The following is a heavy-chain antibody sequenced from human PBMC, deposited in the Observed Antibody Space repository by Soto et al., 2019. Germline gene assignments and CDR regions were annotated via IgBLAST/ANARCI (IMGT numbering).Heavy chain of an antibody. Sequence: QLQLQESGPGLVKPSETLSLTCTVSGGSISSSSYYWGWIRQPPGKGLEGIGSIYYRGSTYYNPSLKSRVTISVDTSKNQFSLKLSSVTAADTAVYYCARLAAAATGWFDPWGQGTLVTVSS. V-gene: IGHV4-39*01. CDR3: ARLAAAATGWFDP. CDR1: GGSISSSSYY. J-gene: IGHJ5*02. CDR2: IYYRGST. D-gene: IGHD6-13*01.